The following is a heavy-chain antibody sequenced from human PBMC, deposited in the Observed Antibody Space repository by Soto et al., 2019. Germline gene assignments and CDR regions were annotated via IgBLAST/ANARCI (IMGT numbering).Heavy chain of an antibody. Sequence: LRLSCAASGFTFSSYGMHWVRQAPGKGLEWVAVIWYDGSNKYYADSVKGRFTISRDNSKNTLYLQMNSLRAEDTAVYYCARDPNSIAARFFDYWGQGTLVTVSS. D-gene: IGHD6-6*01. CDR2: IWYDGSNK. CDR1: GFTFSSYG. V-gene: IGHV3-33*01. CDR3: ARDPNSIAARFFDY. J-gene: IGHJ4*02.